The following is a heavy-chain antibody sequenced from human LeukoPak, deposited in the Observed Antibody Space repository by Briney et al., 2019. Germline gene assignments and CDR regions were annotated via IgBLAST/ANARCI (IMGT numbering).Heavy chain of an antibody. Sequence: HGASLQISCKGSGYSFTSYWIGWVRQMPGKGLEWMGIIYPGDSDTRYSPSFQGQVTISADKSISTAYLQWSSLKASDTAMYYCARQGYDILTGYYTGGFDYWGQGTLVTVSS. CDR3: ARQGYDILTGYYTGGFDY. CDR1: GYSFTSYW. V-gene: IGHV5-51*01. CDR2: IYPGDSDT. D-gene: IGHD3-9*01. J-gene: IGHJ4*02.